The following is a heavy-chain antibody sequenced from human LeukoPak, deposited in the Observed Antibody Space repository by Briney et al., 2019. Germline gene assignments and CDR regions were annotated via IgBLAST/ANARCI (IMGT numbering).Heavy chain of an antibody. Sequence: GASVKVSCRASGYTFTGYQMHWVRQAPGQGLEWMGWINPNSGGTNYAQKFQGRVTMTRDTSISTAYMELSRLRSDDTAVYYCARFSLYGSGSHDAFDIWGQGTMVTVSS. V-gene: IGHV1-2*02. CDR2: INPNSGGT. CDR3: ARFSLYGSGSHDAFDI. D-gene: IGHD3-10*01. CDR1: GYTFTGYQ. J-gene: IGHJ3*02.